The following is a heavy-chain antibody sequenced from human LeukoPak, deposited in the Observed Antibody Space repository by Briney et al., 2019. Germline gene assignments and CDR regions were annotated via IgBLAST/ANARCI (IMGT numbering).Heavy chain of an antibody. CDR3: ARSWMEIWSLVY. Sequence: ASVKVSCKASGYTFTSYSVHWVRQAPGQGLEWMGMINPSGGNTNYAPQFQGRVTMTRDTSTSTVYMELSSLRSEDTAVYYCARSWMEIWSLVYWGQGTLVTVSS. CDR1: GYTFTSYS. V-gene: IGHV1-46*01. D-gene: IGHD5-18*01. J-gene: IGHJ4*02. CDR2: INPSGGNT.